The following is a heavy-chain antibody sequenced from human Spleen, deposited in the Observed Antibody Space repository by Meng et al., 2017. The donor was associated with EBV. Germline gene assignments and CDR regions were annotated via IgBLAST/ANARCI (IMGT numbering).Heavy chain of an antibody. V-gene: IGHV1-69*01. CDR1: GGTFSSYA. Sequence: QGQLVQSGAGVRKPGSSVKVSCKASGGTFSSYAISWVRQAPGQGLEWMGGIIPIFGTANYAQKFQGRVTITADESTSTAYMELSSLRSEDTAVYYCARTYCSSTSCYGGGDYWGQGTLVTVSS. D-gene: IGHD2-2*01. CDR2: IIPIFGTA. J-gene: IGHJ4*02. CDR3: ARTYCSSTSCYGGGDY.